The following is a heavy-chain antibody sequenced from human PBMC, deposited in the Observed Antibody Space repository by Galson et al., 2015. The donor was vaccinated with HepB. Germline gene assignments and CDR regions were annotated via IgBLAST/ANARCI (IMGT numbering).Heavy chain of an antibody. CDR3: ARSAGWFDP. V-gene: IGHV3-11*01. Sequence: SLRLSCAASGFTFSDFYMSWLRQAPGKGPEWISYISGDGVTKKYADSVRGRFTIYRDNAKNSLFLQMYSHRAEDTAVYYCARSAGWFDPWGQGTLVTVS. D-gene: IGHD3-10*01. CDR1: GFTFSDFY. J-gene: IGHJ5*01. CDR2: ISGDGVTK.